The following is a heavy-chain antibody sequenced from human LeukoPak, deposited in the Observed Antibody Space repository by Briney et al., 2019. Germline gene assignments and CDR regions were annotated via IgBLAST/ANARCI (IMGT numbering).Heavy chain of an antibody. Sequence: ASVKVSCKASGYTFTSYGISWVRQAPGQGLEWMGWISTYNGNTNYAQNLQGRVTMTTDTSTSTAYMELRSLRSDDTAVYYCTRSLSIAVAATSVDKWGQGTLVTVSS. V-gene: IGHV1-18*01. CDR2: ISTYNGNT. J-gene: IGHJ4*02. CDR1: GYTFTSYG. CDR3: TRSLSIAVAATSVDK. D-gene: IGHD6-19*01.